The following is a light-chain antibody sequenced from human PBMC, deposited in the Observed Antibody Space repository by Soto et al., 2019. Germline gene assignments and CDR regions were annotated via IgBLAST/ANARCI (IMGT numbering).Light chain of an antibody. Sequence: EIGLTQSPGTLSLSPGERATLSCRASETVSNNYVAWYQHKPGQAPRLLIYGTSHRATGIPDRFSGSGSGTDFTLTISRLEPEDFAVYYCQQYGSSPPWTFGQGTKVDI. CDR2: GTS. J-gene: IGKJ1*01. V-gene: IGKV3-20*01. CDR1: ETVSNNY. CDR3: QQYGSSPPWT.